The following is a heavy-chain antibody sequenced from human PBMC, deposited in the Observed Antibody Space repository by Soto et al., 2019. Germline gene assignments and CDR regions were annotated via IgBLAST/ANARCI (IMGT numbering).Heavy chain of an antibody. D-gene: IGHD3-22*01. CDR2: ISSTSRYI. Sequence: PGGFLRLSCAASGFTFSSYNIHWVRHAPGNGLAWLPSISSTSRYIYFADSVTGPCPISSDNAKNSLYLQINSLRAEDTAVYYWARVVYYYNSGFGLWGQGTGVTVSS. V-gene: IGHV3-21*01. CDR1: GFTFSSYN. J-gene: IGHJ3*01. CDR3: ARVVYYYNSGFGL.